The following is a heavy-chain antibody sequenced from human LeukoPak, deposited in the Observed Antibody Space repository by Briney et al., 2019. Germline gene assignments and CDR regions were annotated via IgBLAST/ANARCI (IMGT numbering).Heavy chain of an antibody. Sequence: ASVKVSCKASGGTFSSYAISWVRQAAGQGLEWMGRIIPIFGTANYAQKFQGRVTITTDESTSTAYMELSSLRSEDTAVYYCARRVPRYQNDDAFDIWGQGTMVTVSS. J-gene: IGHJ3*02. CDR1: GGTFSSYA. CDR2: IIPIFGTA. V-gene: IGHV1-69*05. CDR3: ARRVPRYQNDDAFDI. D-gene: IGHD1-26*01.